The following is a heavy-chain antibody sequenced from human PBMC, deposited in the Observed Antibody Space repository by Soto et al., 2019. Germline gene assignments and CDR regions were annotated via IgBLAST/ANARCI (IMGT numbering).Heavy chain of an antibody. D-gene: IGHD3-9*01. Sequence: SVKVSCKASGCTVSSYAISCVRQAPGQVLEWMGGIIPIFGTANYAQKFQGRVTITADESTSTAYMELSSLRSEDTAVYYCARVGLYDILTGPSTYYYYYYGMDVWGQGTTVTVSS. V-gene: IGHV1-69*13. CDR1: GCTVSSYA. J-gene: IGHJ6*02. CDR3: ARVGLYDILTGPSTYYYYYYGMDV. CDR2: IIPIFGTA.